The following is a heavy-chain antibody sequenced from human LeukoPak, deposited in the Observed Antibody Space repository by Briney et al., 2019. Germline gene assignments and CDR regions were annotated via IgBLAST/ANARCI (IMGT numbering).Heavy chain of an antibody. CDR3: ARDVRRGGSFDS. D-gene: IGHD3-10*01. CDR1: GYTFTSYG. CDR2: ISAYNGNT. V-gene: IGHV1-18*01. J-gene: IGHJ4*02. Sequence: ASVKFSCKASGYTFTSYGISWVRQAPGQGLEWMGWISAYNGNTNYAQKLQCRVTMTTDTSTSTAYMGLRSLRSDDTAVYYCARDVRRGGSFDSWGQGTLVTVSS.